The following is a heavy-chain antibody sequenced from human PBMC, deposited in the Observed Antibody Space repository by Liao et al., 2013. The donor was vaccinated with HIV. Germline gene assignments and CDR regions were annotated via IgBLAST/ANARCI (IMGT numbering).Heavy chain of an antibody. CDR2: IYPSGST. Sequence: QLQLQESGPGLVKPSQTLSLICTVSGGSISSGDHYWSWIRQPPGKGLEWIGRIYPSGSTNYNPSLKSRVTMSVDTSKSQFSLHLNSVTAADTAVYYCARDVAAAGTGYMDVWGKGTTVTVSS. J-gene: IGHJ6*03. CDR3: ARDVAAAGTGYMDV. V-gene: IGHV4-61*02. CDR1: GGSISSGDHY. D-gene: IGHD6-13*01.